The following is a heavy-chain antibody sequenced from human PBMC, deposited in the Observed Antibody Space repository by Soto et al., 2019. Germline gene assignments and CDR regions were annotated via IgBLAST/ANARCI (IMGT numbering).Heavy chain of an antibody. D-gene: IGHD3-3*01. CDR3: ARWSGYSPDYYYYGMDV. CDR2: ISAYNGNT. CDR1: GYTFTSYG. Sequence: GASVKVSCKASGYTFTSYGISWVRQAPGQGLEWMGWISAYNGNTNYAQKLQGRVTMTTDTSTSTAYMELRSLRSDDTAVYYCARWSGYSPDYYYYGMDVWGQGTTVTVSS. J-gene: IGHJ6*02. V-gene: IGHV1-18*01.